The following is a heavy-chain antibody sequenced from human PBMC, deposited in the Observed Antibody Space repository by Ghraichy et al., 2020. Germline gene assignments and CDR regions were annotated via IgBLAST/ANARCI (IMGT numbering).Heavy chain of an antibody. J-gene: IGHJ5*02. D-gene: IGHD3-3*01. CDR1: GGSISSYY. V-gene: IGHV4-59*01. CDR3: ARGPPTYYDFWSGYREPNWFDP. Sequence: SETLSLTCTVSGGSISSYYWSWIRQPPGKGLEWIGYIYYSGSTNYNPSLKSRVTISVDTSKNQFSLKLSSVTAADTAVYYCARGPPTYYDFWSGYREPNWFDPWGQGTLVTVSS. CDR2: IYYSGST.